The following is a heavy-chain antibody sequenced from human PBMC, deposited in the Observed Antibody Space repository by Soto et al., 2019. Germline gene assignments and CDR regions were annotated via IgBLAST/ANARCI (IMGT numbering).Heavy chain of an antibody. CDR2: IYSGGST. CDR3: ARWGWNDGVDYYYFGMDV. CDR1: GFTVSSNY. J-gene: IGHJ6*02. D-gene: IGHD1-1*01. Sequence: EVQLVESGGGLVQPGGSLRLSCAASGFTVSSNYMSWVRQAPGKGLEWVSVIYSGGSTYYADSVKGRFTISRDNSKDTLYLQMNRLRAEDTAVYCCARWGWNDGVDYYYFGMDVWGQGTTVTVSS. V-gene: IGHV3-66*01.